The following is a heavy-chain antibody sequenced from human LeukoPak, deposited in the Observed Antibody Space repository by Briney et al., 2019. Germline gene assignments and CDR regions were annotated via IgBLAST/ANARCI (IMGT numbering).Heavy chain of an antibody. CDR2: INHSGST. CDR3: ARLSMDMYDAFDI. V-gene: IGHV4-34*01. D-gene: IGHD2/OR15-2a*01. CDR1: GGSFSGYY. J-gene: IGHJ3*02. Sequence: SETLSLTCAVYGGSFSGYYWSWIRQPPGKGLEWIGEINHSGSTNYNPPLKSRVTISVDTSKNQFSLKLSSVTAADTAVYYCARLSMDMYDAFDIWGQGTMVTVSS.